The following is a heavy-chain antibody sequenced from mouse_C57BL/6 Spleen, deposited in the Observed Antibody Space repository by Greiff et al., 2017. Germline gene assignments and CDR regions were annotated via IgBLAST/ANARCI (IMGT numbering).Heavy chain of an antibody. CDR2: IDPEDGDT. CDR3: TTYPTTVVARYWYFDV. D-gene: IGHD1-1*01. V-gene: IGHV14-1*01. Sequence: EVQLQQSGAELVRPGASVKLSCTASGFNIKDYYMHWVKQRPEQGLEWIGRIDPEDGDTEYAPKFQGKATMTADTSSNTAYLQLSSLTSEDTAVYYCTTYPTTVVARYWYFDVWGTGTTVTVSS. J-gene: IGHJ1*03. CDR1: GFNIKDYY.